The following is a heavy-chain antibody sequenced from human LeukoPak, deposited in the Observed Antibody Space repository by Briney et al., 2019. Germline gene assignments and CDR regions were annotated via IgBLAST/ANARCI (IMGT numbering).Heavy chain of an antibody. J-gene: IGHJ5*02. D-gene: IGHD3-10*01. CDR1: GGSISSSSYY. CDR2: IYYSGST. Sequence: SETLSLTCTVSGGSISSSSYYWDWIRQPPGKGLEWIGSIYYSGSTYYNPSLKSRVTISVDTSKNQSSLKLSSVTAADTAVYYCARDYGSGSYHRGDWFDPWGQGTLVTVSS. V-gene: IGHV4-39*07. CDR3: ARDYGSGSYHRGDWFDP.